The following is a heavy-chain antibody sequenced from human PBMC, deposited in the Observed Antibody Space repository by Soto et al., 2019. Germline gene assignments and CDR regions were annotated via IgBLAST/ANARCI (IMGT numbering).Heavy chain of an antibody. Sequence: SETLSLTCTVSGCSISSYYWSWIRQPPGKGLEWIGYIYYSGSTNYNPSLKSRVTISVDTSKNQFSLKLSSVTAADTAVYYCARDATFGSSSSWNRYFDYWGQGTLVTVSS. CDR2: IYYSGST. CDR1: GCSISSYY. D-gene: IGHD6-13*01. J-gene: IGHJ4*02. V-gene: IGHV4-59*01. CDR3: ARDATFGSSSSWNRYFDY.